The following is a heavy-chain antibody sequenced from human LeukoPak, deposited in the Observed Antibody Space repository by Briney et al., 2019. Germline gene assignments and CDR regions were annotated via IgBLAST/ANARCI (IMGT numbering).Heavy chain of an antibody. J-gene: IGHJ4*02. V-gene: IGHV4-34*01. CDR1: GGSFSGYY. D-gene: IGHD3-3*01. CDR2: INHSGNT. Sequence: PSETLSLTCAVYGGSFSGYYWSGSRQPPGKGLEWSGDINHSGNTNSNPSLKSRVTISVDTSNNQFSLKLSSVTAADTAVYYCARELVDYDFWSGYYPKYYFDYWGQGTLVTVSS. CDR3: ARELVDYDFWSGYYPKYYFDY.